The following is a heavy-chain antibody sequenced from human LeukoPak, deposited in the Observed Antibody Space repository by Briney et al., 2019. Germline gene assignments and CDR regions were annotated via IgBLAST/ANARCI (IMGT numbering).Heavy chain of an antibody. V-gene: IGHV4-4*07. D-gene: IGHD5-12*01. CDR1: GGSISSYY. CDR3: ARVGRGYSGYGRYYYYYYMDV. Sequence: SSETLSLTCTVSGGSISSYYWSWIRQPAGKGLEWIGRFYTSGSTKYNPSLKSRVTMSEDTSKNQFSLKLSSVTAADTAVYYCARVGRGYSGYGRYYYYYYMDVWGKGTTVTVSS. J-gene: IGHJ6*03. CDR2: FYTSGST.